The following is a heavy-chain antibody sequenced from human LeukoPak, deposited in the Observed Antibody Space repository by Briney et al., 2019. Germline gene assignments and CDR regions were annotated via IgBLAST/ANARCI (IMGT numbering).Heavy chain of an antibody. CDR1: GFTFSSYA. V-gene: IGHV3-30*04. D-gene: IGHD3-10*01. CDR3: ARDIAYYGSGSYSPFDY. Sequence: GGSLRLSCAASGFTFSSYAMHWVRQAPGKGLEWVAAISYDGSNKYYADSVKGRFTISRDNSKNTLYLQMNSLRAEDTAVYYCARDIAYYGSGSYSPFDYWGQGTLVTVSS. J-gene: IGHJ4*02. CDR2: ISYDGSNK.